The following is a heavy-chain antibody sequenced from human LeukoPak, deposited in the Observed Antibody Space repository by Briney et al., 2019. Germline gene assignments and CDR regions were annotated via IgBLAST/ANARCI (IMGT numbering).Heavy chain of an antibody. D-gene: IGHD3-10*01. J-gene: IGHJ4*02. CDR2: LSTSGST. Sequence: SETLSLTCTVSGGSITSYYWNWIRQPAGKGLEWIGRLSTSGSTDYNPSLKSRVTISVDTSKNQFSLKLSSVTAADTAVYYCASALYGSGTRIVDYWGQGTLVTVSS. V-gene: IGHV4-4*07. CDR1: GGSITSYY. CDR3: ASALYGSGTRIVDY.